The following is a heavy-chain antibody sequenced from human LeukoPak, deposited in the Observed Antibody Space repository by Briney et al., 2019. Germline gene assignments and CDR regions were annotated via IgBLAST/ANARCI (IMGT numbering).Heavy chain of an antibody. D-gene: IGHD4/OR15-4a*01. J-gene: IGHJ4*02. CDR2: IGSKTGNI. V-gene: IGHV3-21*01. Sequence: GGSLRLSCTASGFIFSSYSMNWVRQAPGKGLEWVSFIGSKTGNIYYGDSVKGRFTISRDDAKNSIYLQMNSLRVEDTAVYYCAREREPLDYGDSTNLDYWGQGTLATVSS. CDR3: AREREPLDYGDSTNLDY. CDR1: GFIFSSYS.